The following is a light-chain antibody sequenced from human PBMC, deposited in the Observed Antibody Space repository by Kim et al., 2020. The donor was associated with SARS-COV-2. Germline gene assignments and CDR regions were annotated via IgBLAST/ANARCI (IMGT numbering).Light chain of an antibody. J-gene: IGKJ1*01. CDR1: QNVSFY. CDR3: QQYHYWPRGT. V-gene: IGKV3-15*01. Sequence: SQGERVILSRRASQNVSFYLAWYQQKPGQAPRLLIFAASARATGIPGRFSGSGSGTEFTLTISSLQSEDFALYYCQQYHYWPRGTFGQGTKVDI. CDR2: AAS.